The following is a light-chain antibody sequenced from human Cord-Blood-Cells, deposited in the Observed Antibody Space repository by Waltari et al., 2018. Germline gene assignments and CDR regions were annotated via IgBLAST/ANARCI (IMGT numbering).Light chain of an antibody. Sequence: QSALTQPRSVSGSPGQSVTISCTGTSSDVGGYNYVSWYQQHPGKAPKLMIYDVSKRPSGVPGRFSGSKSGNTDSLTISGLQAEDEADYYCCSYAGSYTLVFGGGTKLTVL. CDR2: DVS. CDR3: CSYAGSYTLV. CDR1: SSDVGGYNY. J-gene: IGLJ2*01. V-gene: IGLV2-11*01.